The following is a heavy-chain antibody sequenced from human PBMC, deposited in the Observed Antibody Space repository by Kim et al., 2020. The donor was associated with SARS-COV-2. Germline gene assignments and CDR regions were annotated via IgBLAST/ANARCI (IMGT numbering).Heavy chain of an antibody. CDR2: IIPIFGTA. D-gene: IGHD3-3*01. Sequence: ASVKVSCKASGGTFSSYAISWVRQAPGQGLEWMGGIIPIFGTANYAQKFQGRVTITADESTSTAYMELSSLRSEDTAVYYCARANARRKGFLEWLLNFDYWGQGTLVTVSS. CDR1: GGTFSSYA. V-gene: IGHV1-69*13. J-gene: IGHJ4*02. CDR3: ARANARRKGFLEWLLNFDY.